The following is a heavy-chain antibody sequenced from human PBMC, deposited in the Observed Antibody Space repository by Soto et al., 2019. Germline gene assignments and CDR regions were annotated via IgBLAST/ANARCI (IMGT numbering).Heavy chain of an antibody. D-gene: IGHD6-13*01. CDR2: VYRTGST. CDR1: GGSISASNS. J-gene: IGHJ4*02. V-gene: IGHV4-4*02. Sequence: SETLSLTCAVSGGSISASNSWSRVRQPSGKGLEWIGEVYRTGSTNYNPSLESRLTISVDKSKNQFSLKLTSVTAADTAVYYCARARATIAAAAIFDCWGQGTLVTVSS. CDR3: ARARATIAAAAIFDC.